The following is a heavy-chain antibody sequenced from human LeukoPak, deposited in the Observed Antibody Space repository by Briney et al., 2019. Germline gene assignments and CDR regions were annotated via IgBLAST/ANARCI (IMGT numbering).Heavy chain of an antibody. CDR3: ARVGGYYDSSGYYYYDYYYYYMDV. V-gene: IGHV4-59*01. J-gene: IGHJ6*03. CDR1: GGSISRYY. D-gene: IGHD3-22*01. Sequence: SETLSLTCTVSGGSISRYYWSWIRQPPGKGLEWIGYIYYSGSTNYNPSLTSRVTISVDTSKNQFSLKLSSVTAADTAVYYCARVGGYYDSSGYYYYDYYYYYMDVWGKGTTVTVSS. CDR2: IYYSGST.